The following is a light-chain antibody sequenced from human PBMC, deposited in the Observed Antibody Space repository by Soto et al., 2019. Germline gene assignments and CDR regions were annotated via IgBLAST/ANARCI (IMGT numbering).Light chain of an antibody. CDR2: DVT. Sequence: QSALTQPRSVSGSPGQSVTISCTGASSDVGGFNYVSWYQQHPGKAPKLMIYDVTKRPSGVPDRFSGFKSGNTASLTISGLQAEDEAEYYCCSYAGTDVVFGGGTKLTVL. CDR1: SSDVGGFNY. V-gene: IGLV2-11*02. J-gene: IGLJ2*01. CDR3: CSYAGTDVV.